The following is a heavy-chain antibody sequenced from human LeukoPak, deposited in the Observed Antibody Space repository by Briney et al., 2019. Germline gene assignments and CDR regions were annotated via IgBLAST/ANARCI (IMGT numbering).Heavy chain of an antibody. D-gene: IGHD5-12*01. CDR1: GFAFSDYA. CDR2: ISCDGSNK. J-gene: IGHJ4*02. V-gene: IGHV3-30-3*01. Sequence: GGSLRLSCAASGFAFSDYAMHWVRQAPGKGLEWVAVISCDGSNKYYADSVKGRFTISRENSKNTLYLQMNSLRREDTAVYYCARDENTVATGPDYWGQGTLVTVSS. CDR3: ARDENTVATGPDY.